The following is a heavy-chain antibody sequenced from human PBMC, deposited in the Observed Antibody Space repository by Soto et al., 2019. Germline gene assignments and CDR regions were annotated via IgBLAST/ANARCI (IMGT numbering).Heavy chain of an antibody. J-gene: IGHJ4*02. Sequence: EVQLVESGGGLVQPGGSLRLXCAASGFTFSDYWMSWVRQAPGKGLECVANIKTDGSEKYYVDPVKGRFTIXXXXXXXXXYLQMNSLRAEDTAVYYCASSMGRGGNDYWGQXTLVAVSS. CDR2: IKTDGSEK. CDR1: GFTFSDYW. V-gene: IGHV3-7*05. CDR3: ASSMGRGGNDY. D-gene: IGHD3-10*01.